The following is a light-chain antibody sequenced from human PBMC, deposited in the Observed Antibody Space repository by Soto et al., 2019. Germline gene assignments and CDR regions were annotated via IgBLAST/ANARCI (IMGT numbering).Light chain of an antibody. V-gene: IGLV2-23*03. CDR2: EGS. CDR3: CSYAVSTTFRVL. CDR1: SSDVGNYNL. J-gene: IGLJ2*01. Sequence: QSALTQPASVSGSPGQSITISCTGTSSDVGNYNLVSWYQQHPGKAPKLMIYEGSKRPSGVSNRFSGSKSGNTASLTISGLQAEDEADYYCCSYAVSTTFRVLFGGGTQLTVL.